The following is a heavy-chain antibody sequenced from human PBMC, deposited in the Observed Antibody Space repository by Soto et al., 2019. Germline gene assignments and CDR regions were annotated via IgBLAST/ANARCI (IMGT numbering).Heavy chain of an antibody. Sequence: QITLKESGPLLVKPTQTLTLTCTFSGFSLSTSGVGVGWIRQPPGKALEWLALIYWHDTKHYSPSLESRLTITKDTSKNQVVLTMTNMDPVDTATYYCVHKGWGDRILDYWGQGTLLTVSS. CDR1: GFSLSTSGVG. CDR3: VHKGWGDRILDY. D-gene: IGHD3-16*01. CDR2: IYWHDTK. V-gene: IGHV2-5*01. J-gene: IGHJ4*02.